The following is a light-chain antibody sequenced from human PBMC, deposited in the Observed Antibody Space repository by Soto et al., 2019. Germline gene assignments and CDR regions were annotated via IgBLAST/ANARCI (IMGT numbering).Light chain of an antibody. V-gene: IGKV1-5*01. CDR1: QRIVRW. CDR3: QQYHNYRT. CDR2: DAS. Sequence: DIQMTQSPSTLSASIGDRVTMSCRASQRIVRWLAWYQQKPGKAPNLLIYDASNLESGVPSRFSGSGSGTEFTLTISSLQPDDFATYYCQQYHNYRTFGQGTKVEIK. J-gene: IGKJ1*01.